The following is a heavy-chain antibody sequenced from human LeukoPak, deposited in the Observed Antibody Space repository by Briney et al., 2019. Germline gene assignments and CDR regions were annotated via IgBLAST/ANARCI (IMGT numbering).Heavy chain of an antibody. J-gene: IGHJ4*02. CDR3: AKTVFLAGWHFDQ. V-gene: IGHV4-59*08. CDR2: IYYSGST. Sequence: SETLSLTCTVSGCTIRNYYWCWIRQPPGKGLEWIRYIYYSGSTNYNPSLKSRVTILVDTSKNQFSLKLSSVTAADTAVYYGAKTVFLAGWHFDQWGQGTLVTVSS. CDR1: GCTIRNYY. D-gene: IGHD3-9*01.